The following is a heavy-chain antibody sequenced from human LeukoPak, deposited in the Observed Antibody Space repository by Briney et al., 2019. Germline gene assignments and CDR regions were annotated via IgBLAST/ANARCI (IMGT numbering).Heavy chain of an antibody. J-gene: IGHJ4*02. V-gene: IGHV3-7*01. D-gene: IGHD3-3*01. CDR3: ARWPNDFWSGYYTLDY. Sequence: GGSLRLSCAASGFTFSSYWMSWVRQAPGKGLEWVANIKQDGSEKYYVDSVKGRFTISRDNAKNSLYLRMNSLRAEDTAVYYCARWPNDFWSGYYTLDYWGQGTLVTVSS. CDR1: GFTFSSYW. CDR2: IKQDGSEK.